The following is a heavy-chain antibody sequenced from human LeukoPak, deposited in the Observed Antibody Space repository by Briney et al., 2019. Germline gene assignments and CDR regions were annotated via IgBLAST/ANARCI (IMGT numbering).Heavy chain of an antibody. CDR3: ARYYYDSSGYYYFDY. Sequence: GSLQLSCVASGFNFRDYYMGWIRQAPGKGLEWVSYSSSSGSTIYYAASVKGRFTISRDNAKNSLYLQMNSLRTEDTAVYSCARYYYDSSGYYYFDYWGQGTLVTVSS. CDR1: GFNFRDYY. D-gene: IGHD3-22*01. CDR2: SSSSGSTI. V-gene: IGHV3-11*01. J-gene: IGHJ4*02.